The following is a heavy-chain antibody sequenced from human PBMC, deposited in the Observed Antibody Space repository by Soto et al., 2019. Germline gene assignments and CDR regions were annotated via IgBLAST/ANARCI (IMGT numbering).Heavy chain of an antibody. D-gene: IGHD2-21*02. CDR2: IYYSGST. Sequence: PSETLSLTCTVTGDSISSRSYYWGWIRQPPGKGLEWIGSIYYSGSTYNNPSLRSRVSMSIDTSKDQFSLKLKSVTAADTALYFCASQRNSVVTQAYFDVWGQGSLVTVYS. CDR3: ASQRNSVVTQAYFDV. CDR1: GDSISSRSYY. V-gene: IGHV4-39*01. J-gene: IGHJ4*02.